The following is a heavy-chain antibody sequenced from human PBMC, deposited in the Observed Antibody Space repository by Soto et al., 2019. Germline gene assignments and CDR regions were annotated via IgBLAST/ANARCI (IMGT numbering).Heavy chain of an antibody. J-gene: IGHJ5*02. Sequence: SETLSLTCTVSGGSISSSSYYWGWIRQPPGKGLEWIGSIYYSGSTYYNPSLKSRVTISVDTSKNQFSLKLSSVTAAATAVYNCAKRSFLQYCGVPSCGYNCSAPWGKGPWVPV. CDR2: IYYSGST. CDR3: AKRSFLQYCGVPSCGYNCSAP. D-gene: IGHD2-21*01. V-gene: IGHV4-39*01. CDR1: GGSISSSSYY.